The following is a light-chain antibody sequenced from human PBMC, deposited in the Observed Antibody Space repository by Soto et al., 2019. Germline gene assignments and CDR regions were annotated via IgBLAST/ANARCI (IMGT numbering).Light chain of an antibody. CDR3: SSFTSSSALDV. CDR2: EVS. CDR1: SSDIGAYGF. V-gene: IGLV2-14*01. J-gene: IGLJ1*01. Sequence: QSALTQPASVSGSPGQSITISCTGTSSDIGAYGFVSWYQHHPGQAPKLLIYEVSYRPSGVSSRFSGSKSGNSASLTISGLQAEDEADYYCSSFTSSSALDVFGPGTKLTVL.